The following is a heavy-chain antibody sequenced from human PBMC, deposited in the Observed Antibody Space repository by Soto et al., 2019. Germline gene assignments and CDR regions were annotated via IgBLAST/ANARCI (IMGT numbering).Heavy chain of an antibody. CDR2: ISAYNGNT. CDR1: GYTFTSYF. Sequence: QVQLVQSGAEVKKPGASVKVSCKASGYTFTSYFITWVRQAPGQGLEWMGWISAYNGNTNYAQMLQGRVTMTTDTSTATAYMEMRSLGSDDMAVYFCARQNYYSGMDVWGQGTTVTVSS. CDR3: ARQNYYSGMDV. V-gene: IGHV1-18*03. J-gene: IGHJ6*02.